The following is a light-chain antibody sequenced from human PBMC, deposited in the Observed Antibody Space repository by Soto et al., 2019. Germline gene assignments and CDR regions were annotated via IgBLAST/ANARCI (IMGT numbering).Light chain of an antibody. V-gene: IGKV3-11*01. CDR3: QQPRNWIPN. J-gene: IGKJ5*01. Sequence: IGLKNAPSTLSSSSFIIATLSCRASQSVSSYLAWYQQKPGQAPRLLIYDASNRATGIPARFSGSGSGTDFTLTISSLEPEDFTVYYCQQPRNWIPNFGQGTLLEIK. CDR1: QSVSSY. CDR2: DAS.